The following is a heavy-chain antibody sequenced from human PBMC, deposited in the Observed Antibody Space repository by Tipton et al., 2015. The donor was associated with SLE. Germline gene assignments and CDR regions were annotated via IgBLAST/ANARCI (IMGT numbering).Heavy chain of an antibody. CDR3: ATRGEGC. V-gene: IGHV3-30*02. CDR1: GFTFSSYG. D-gene: IGHD3-10*01. Sequence: SLRLSCAASGFTFSSYGMHWVRQAPGKGLEWVAFIRYDGSNKYYADSVKDRFTISRDNSKNTLYLQMNSLRPEDTAVYYCATRGEGCWGQGTLVTVSS. J-gene: IGHJ4*02. CDR2: IRYDGSNK.